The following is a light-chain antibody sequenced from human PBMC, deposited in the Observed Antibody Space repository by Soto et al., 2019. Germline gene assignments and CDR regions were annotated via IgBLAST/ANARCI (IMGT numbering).Light chain of an antibody. CDR2: EVN. J-gene: IGLJ1*01. CDR3: CSYAGTVAYV. CDR1: SSDVGSYNL. Sequence: QAVVTQPASVSGSPGQSITISCTGTSSDVGSYNLVSWYQQLPGKAPKVIICEVNKRPSGVSYRFSGSKSGNTASLTISGLQTEDEADYYCCSYAGTVAYVFGTGTKLTVL. V-gene: IGLV2-23*02.